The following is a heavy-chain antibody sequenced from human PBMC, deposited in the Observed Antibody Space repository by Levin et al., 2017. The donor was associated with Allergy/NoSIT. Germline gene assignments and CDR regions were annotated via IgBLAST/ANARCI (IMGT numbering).Heavy chain of an antibody. D-gene: IGHD5-18*01. CDR1: GGSISSYY. J-gene: IGHJ4*02. Sequence: PSETLSLTCTVSGGSISSYYWSWIRQPPGKGLEWIGYIYYSGSTNYNPSLKSRVTISVDTSKNQFSLKLSSVTAADTAVYYCARGGYGYQFDYWGQGTLVTVSS. CDR2: IYYSGST. V-gene: IGHV4-59*01. CDR3: ARGGYGYQFDY.